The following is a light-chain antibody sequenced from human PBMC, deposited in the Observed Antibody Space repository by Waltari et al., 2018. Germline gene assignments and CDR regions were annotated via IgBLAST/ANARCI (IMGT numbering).Light chain of an antibody. CDR3: LQYDSNPRT. J-gene: IGKJ1*01. V-gene: IGKV1-17*01. CDR1: QGISTY. CDR2: AAS. Sequence: MTQSPSSLSASAGDRVTITCRASQGISTYLNWYQQKPGKAPKRLIYAASSLESGVPSRFSGSGSGTDFTLTISSLQPEDFATYYCLQYDSNPRTFGQGTKVGIK.